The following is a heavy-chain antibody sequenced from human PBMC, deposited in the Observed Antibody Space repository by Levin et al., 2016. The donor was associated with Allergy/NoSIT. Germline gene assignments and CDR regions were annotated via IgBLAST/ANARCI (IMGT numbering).Heavy chain of an antibody. J-gene: IGHJ4*02. D-gene: IGHD5-24*01. Sequence: GESLKISCAASGFTFSNYWMSWVRQAPGKGLEWVANIKHDGSETYHVDSVKGRFTISRDNAKSSLYLQMNSLRVEDTAVYYCARDSEEMATILVYWGQGILVTVSS. V-gene: IGHV3-7*01. CDR1: GFTFSNYW. CDR2: IKHDGSET. CDR3: ARDSEEMATILVY.